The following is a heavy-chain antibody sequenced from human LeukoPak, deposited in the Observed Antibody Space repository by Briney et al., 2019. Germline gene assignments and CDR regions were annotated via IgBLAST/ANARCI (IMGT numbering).Heavy chain of an antibody. D-gene: IGHD2-8*01. CDR2: IKSDGGST. Sequence: PGGSLRLSCAASGFTFSSHWMHWVRQAPGKGLVWVSRIKSDGGSTSYADSVKGRFTISRDNAKNTLYLQMNSLRAEDTAVYYCARAYGMRLWGQGTLVTVSS. CDR3: ARAYGMRL. J-gene: IGHJ4*02. CDR1: GFTFSSHW. V-gene: IGHV3-74*01.